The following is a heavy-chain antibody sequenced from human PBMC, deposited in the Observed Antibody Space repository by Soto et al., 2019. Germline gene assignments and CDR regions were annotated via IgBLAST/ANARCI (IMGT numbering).Heavy chain of an antibody. Sequence: QVHLVQSGAEVKKPGASVEVSCKGSGYAFTTYGITWVRQAPGQGLEWMGWISAHNGNTNYPQKLQGRVTVTRDTSTSTAYMELRSLRSDDTAVYYCARGRYGDYWGQGALVTVSS. J-gene: IGHJ4*02. V-gene: IGHV1-18*01. CDR2: ISAHNGNT. CDR1: GYAFTTYG. CDR3: ARGRYGDY. D-gene: IGHD1-1*01.